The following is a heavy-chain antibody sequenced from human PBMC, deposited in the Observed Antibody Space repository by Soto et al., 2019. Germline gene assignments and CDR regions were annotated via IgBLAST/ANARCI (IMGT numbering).Heavy chain of an antibody. CDR2: ISSSSYT. Sequence: GGSLRLSCAASGFTFSDYYMSWIRQAPGKGLEWVSYISSSSYTNYADSVKGRFTISRDNAKNSLYLQMNSLRAEDTAVYYCAREGGCSSTSCYSTSHGGFDYWGQGTLVTVSS. CDR3: AREGGCSSTSCYSTSHGGFDY. D-gene: IGHD2-2*01. CDR1: GFTFSDYY. V-gene: IGHV3-11*06. J-gene: IGHJ4*02.